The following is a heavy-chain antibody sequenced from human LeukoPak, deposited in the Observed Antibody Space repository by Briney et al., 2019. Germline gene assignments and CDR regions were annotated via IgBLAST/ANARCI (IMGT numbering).Heavy chain of an antibody. CDR1: GGTFSSYA. CDR2: IIPIFGTA. D-gene: IGHD2-2*01. CDR3: ARGYCSSISCYGFDP. Sequence: ASVKVSCKASGGTFSSYAISWVRQAPGQGLEWMGGIIPIFGTANYAQKFQGRVAITTDESTSTAYMELSSLRSEDTAVYYCARGYCSSISCYGFDPWGQGTLVTVSS. V-gene: IGHV1-69*05. J-gene: IGHJ5*02.